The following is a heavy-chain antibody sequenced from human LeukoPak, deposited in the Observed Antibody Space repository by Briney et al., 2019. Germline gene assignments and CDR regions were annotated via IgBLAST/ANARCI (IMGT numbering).Heavy chain of an antibody. CDR1: GFTFSSYG. Sequence: GGSLRLSCAASGFTFSSYGMHWVRQAPGKGLEWVAVISYDGSNEYYADSVKGRFTISRDNSKNTLYLQMNSLRAEDTAVYYCGRASSSWSNYFDYWGQGTLVTVSS. CDR2: ISYDGSNE. CDR3: GRASSSWSNYFDY. D-gene: IGHD6-13*01. J-gene: IGHJ4*02. V-gene: IGHV3-30*03.